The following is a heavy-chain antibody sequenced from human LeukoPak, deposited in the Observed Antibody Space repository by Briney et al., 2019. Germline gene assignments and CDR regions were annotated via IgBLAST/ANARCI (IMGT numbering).Heavy chain of an antibody. Sequence: SETLSLTCTVSGYFISSGYYWGWIRQPPGKGLEWIGSIYHSGSTYYNPSLKSRATLYVDTSKNQFSLKLSSVTAADTAVYYCARRYKEDCSGGSCYSAVSWFDPWGQGTLVTVSS. CDR2: IYHSGST. CDR1: GYFISSGYY. V-gene: IGHV4-38-2*02. D-gene: IGHD2-15*01. CDR3: ARRYKEDCSGGSCYSAVSWFDP. J-gene: IGHJ5*02.